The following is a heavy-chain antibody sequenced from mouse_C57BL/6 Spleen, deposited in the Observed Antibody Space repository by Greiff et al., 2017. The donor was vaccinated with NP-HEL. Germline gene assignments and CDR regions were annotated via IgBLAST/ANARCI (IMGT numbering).Heavy chain of an antibody. J-gene: IGHJ3*01. CDR3: TTDDYDVRFAY. Sequence: VQLQQSGAELVRPGASVKLSCTASGFNIKDDYMHWVKQRPEQGLEWIGWIDPENGDTEYASKFQGKATITADTSSNTAYLKLSSLTSEDTAVYYCTTDDYDVRFAYWGQGTLVTVSA. CDR1: GFNIKDDY. D-gene: IGHD2-4*01. V-gene: IGHV14-4*01. CDR2: IDPENGDT.